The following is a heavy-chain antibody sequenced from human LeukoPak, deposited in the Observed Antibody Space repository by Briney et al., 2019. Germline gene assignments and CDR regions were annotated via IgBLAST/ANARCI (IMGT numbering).Heavy chain of an antibody. V-gene: IGHV1-8*03. CDR3: ARLYSGYDMGWDY. J-gene: IGHJ4*02. Sequence: ASVTVSCKASGYTFTSYDINWVRQATGQGLEWMGWMNPNSGNTGYAQKFQGRVTLTRNTSISTAYMELSSLRSEDTAVYYCARLYSGYDMGWDYWGQGTLVTVSS. CDR1: GYTFTSYD. CDR2: MNPNSGNT. D-gene: IGHD5-12*01.